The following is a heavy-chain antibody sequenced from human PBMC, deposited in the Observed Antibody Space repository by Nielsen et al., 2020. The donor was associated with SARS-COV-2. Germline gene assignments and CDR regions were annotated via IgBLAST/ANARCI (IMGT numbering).Heavy chain of an antibody. V-gene: IGHV7-4-1*02. CDR3: ARDRLCSSTSCYDYYYYGMDV. CDR2: INTNTGNP. J-gene: IGHJ6*02. D-gene: IGHD2-2*01. Sequence: WVPQAPGQGLEWTGCINTNTGNPTYAQGFTGRFVFSFDTSVSKAYLQNSSLKAEDTAVYYCARDRLCSSTSCYDYYYYGMDVWGHGTTVTVSS.